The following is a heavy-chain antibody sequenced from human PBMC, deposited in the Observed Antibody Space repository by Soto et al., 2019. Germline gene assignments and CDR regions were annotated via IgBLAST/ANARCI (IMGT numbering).Heavy chain of an antibody. J-gene: IGHJ6*02. Sequence: QVQLVQSGAEVKKPGSSVKVSCKASGGTFSSYAISWVRQAPGQGLEWMGGIIPISGTANYAQKFQDRVTMTADESTSTAYMELSSLRSEATAVYYWARSQGSSTSLEIYYYYYYGMDVWGQGTTVTVSS. V-gene: IGHV1-69*01. D-gene: IGHD2-2*01. CDR2: IIPISGTA. CDR3: ARSQGSSTSLEIYYYYYYGMDV. CDR1: GGTFSSYA.